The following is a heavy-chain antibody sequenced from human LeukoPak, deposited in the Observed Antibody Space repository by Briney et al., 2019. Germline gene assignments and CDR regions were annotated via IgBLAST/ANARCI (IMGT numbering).Heavy chain of an antibody. J-gene: IGHJ4*02. CDR3: ARFPRYCSSTSCYPDYFDY. Sequence: GGSLRLSCAASGFTFSSYWMSWVRQAPGKGLEWGANIKQDGSEKYYVGSVKGRFTISRDNAKNSLYLQMNSLRAEDTAVYYCARFPRYCSSTSCYPDYFDYWGQGTLVTVSS. CDR1: GFTFSSYW. D-gene: IGHD2-2*01. CDR2: IKQDGSEK. V-gene: IGHV3-7*01.